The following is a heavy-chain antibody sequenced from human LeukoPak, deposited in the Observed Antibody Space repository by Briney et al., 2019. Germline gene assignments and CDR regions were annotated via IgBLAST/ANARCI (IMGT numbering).Heavy chain of an antibody. Sequence: GGSLRLSCAASGFTFSSYWMSWVRQAPGKGLEWVANIKQDGSEKYYVDSVKGRFIISRDNAKNSLYLQMNSLRAEDTAVYYCARTYYDILTGYNPYFDYWGQGILVTVSS. CDR3: ARTYYDILTGYNPYFDY. D-gene: IGHD3-9*01. V-gene: IGHV3-7*01. CDR2: IKQDGSEK. J-gene: IGHJ4*02. CDR1: GFTFSSYW.